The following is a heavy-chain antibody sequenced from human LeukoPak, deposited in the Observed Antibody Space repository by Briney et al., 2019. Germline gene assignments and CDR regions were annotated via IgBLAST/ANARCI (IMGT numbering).Heavy chain of an antibody. CDR2: ISGSTDST. CDR1: GFTFSTYA. Sequence: GGSLRLSCAASGFTFSTYAMSWVRQAPGKGLEWVSVISGSTDSTYYADSVKGRFTISRDNSKNTLYLQMNSLRAEETAVYYCAKGGYDLWSGYSPNFDYWGQGTLVTVPS. V-gene: IGHV3-23*01. J-gene: IGHJ4*02. D-gene: IGHD3-3*01. CDR3: AKGGYDLWSGYSPNFDY.